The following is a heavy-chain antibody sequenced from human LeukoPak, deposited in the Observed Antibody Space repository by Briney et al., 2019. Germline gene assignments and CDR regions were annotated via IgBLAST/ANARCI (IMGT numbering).Heavy chain of an antibody. V-gene: IGHV3-23*01. CDR3: AKTAVANGGDY. CDR2: ISGSGGST. Sequence: GGSLRLSCVASGSTFSSYVMSWVRQAPGKGLEWVSAISGSGGSTYYADSVKGRFTISRDNSKNTLYLQMNSLRAEDTAVYYCAKTAVANGGDYWGQGTLVTVSS. CDR1: GSTFSSYV. D-gene: IGHD6-19*01. J-gene: IGHJ4*02.